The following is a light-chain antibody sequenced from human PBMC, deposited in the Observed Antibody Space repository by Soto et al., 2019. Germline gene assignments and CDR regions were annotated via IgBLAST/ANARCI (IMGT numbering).Light chain of an antibody. CDR2: KVS. J-gene: IGKJ3*01. CDR3: MEGTPWPHT. CDR1: QSLVYSDGNTY. V-gene: IGKV2-30*01. Sequence: DGVMTQSPLSLPVTLGQPASISCRSSQSLVYSDGNTYLSWFQQRPGQSPRRLIYKVSKRDSGVPARFSGSGSGTDFALKISRVESEDVGVYYYMEGTPWPHTFGPGTKVDIK.